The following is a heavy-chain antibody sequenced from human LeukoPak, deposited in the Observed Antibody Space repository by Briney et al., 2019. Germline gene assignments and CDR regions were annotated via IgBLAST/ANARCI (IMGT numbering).Heavy chain of an antibody. J-gene: IGHJ4*02. CDR1: GFTFSSYA. CDR2: IRSKAYGGTT. Sequence: GGSLRLSCAASGFTFSSYAMSWVRQAPGKGLEWVGFIRSKAYGGTTEYAASVKGRFTISRDDSKSIAYLQMNSLKTEDTAVYYCAKDYVVRWELPGLFDYWGQGTLVTVSS. V-gene: IGHV3-49*04. CDR3: AKDYVVRWELPGLFDY. D-gene: IGHD1-26*01.